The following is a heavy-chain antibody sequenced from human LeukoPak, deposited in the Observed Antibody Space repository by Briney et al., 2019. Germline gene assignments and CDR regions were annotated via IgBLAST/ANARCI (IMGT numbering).Heavy chain of an antibody. CDR3: ATPYDYGDYFLGQ. J-gene: IGHJ1*01. D-gene: IGHD4-17*01. CDR1: GYTLTELS. Sequence: ASVKVSCKVPGYTLTELSMHWVRQAPGKGLEWMGGFDPEDGETIYAQKFQGRVTMTEDTSTDTAYIELSSLRSEDTAVYYCATPYDYGDYFLGQWGQGTLVSVSS. V-gene: IGHV1-24*01. CDR2: FDPEDGET.